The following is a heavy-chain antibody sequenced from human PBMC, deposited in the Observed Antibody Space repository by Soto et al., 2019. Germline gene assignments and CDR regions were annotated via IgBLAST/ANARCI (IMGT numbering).Heavy chain of an antibody. Sequence: PSETLSLTGTVSGGSISSYYWSWIRQPAGKGLEWIGRIYTSGSTNYNPSLKSRVTMSVDTSKNQFSLKLSSVTAADTAVYYCARDDYRRELLSEGGMDLWGQGTTVTVSS. CDR1: GGSISSYY. V-gene: IGHV4-4*07. D-gene: IGHD1-26*01. CDR3: ARDDYRRELLSEGGMDL. J-gene: IGHJ6*02. CDR2: IYTSGST.